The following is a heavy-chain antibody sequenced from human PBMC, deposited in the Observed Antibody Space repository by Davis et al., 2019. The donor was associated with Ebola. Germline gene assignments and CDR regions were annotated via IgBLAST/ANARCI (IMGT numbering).Heavy chain of an antibody. D-gene: IGHD3-10*01. Sequence: GESLKISCAGSRFTFSSYSMHWVRQAPGKGLEYVSAISNNGDTTLYAESMKGRFTISRDNSKNTLFLQMSSLRAEDTAVYYCVKDGDYGSGSYIPYSYYYLDVWGKGTTVTVSS. V-gene: IGHV3-64D*06. CDR3: VKDGDYGSGSYIPYSYYYLDV. CDR1: RFTFSSYS. CDR2: ISNNGDTT. J-gene: IGHJ6*03.